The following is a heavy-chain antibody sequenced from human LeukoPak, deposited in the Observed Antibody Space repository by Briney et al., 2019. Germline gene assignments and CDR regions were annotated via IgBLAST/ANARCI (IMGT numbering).Heavy chain of an antibody. CDR3: ARDQGYYYYMDV. J-gene: IGHJ6*03. CDR2: ISYDGSNK. Sequence: AGGSLRLSCAASGFTFSSYAMHWVRQAPGKGLEWVAVISYDGSNKYYADSVKGRFTIPRDNSKNTLYLQMNSLRAEDTAVYYCARDQGYYYYMDVWGKGTTVTVSS. CDR1: GFTFSSYA. V-gene: IGHV3-30-3*01.